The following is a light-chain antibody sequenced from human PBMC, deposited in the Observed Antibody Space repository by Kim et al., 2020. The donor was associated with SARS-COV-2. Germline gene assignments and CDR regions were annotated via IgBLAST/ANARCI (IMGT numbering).Light chain of an antibody. J-gene: IGKJ4*01. CDR2: GAS. Sequence: FSPGERATLSCRASKSISSFLAWYQQRPGQAPRLLLYGASSRAAGIPDRFSGSGSGTDFTLTINRLAPEDFAVYYCQQFGSSPLTFGGGTKVDIK. CDR3: QQFGSSPLT. V-gene: IGKV3-20*01. CDR1: KSISSF.